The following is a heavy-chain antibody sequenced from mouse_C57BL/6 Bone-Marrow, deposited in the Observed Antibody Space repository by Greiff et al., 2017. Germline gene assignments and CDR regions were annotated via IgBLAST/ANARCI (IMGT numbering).Heavy chain of an antibody. CDR3: ARDYGSSYWYFDV. D-gene: IGHD1-1*01. Sequence: QVQLQQPGAELVKPGASVKMSCKASGYTFTSYWITWVKQRPGQGLEWIGDIYPGSGNTYYNEKFKGKATLTADKSSSTAYMELHSLTSEDSAVYFCARDYGSSYWYFDVWGTGTTVTVSS. J-gene: IGHJ1*03. CDR1: GYTFTSYW. CDR2: IYPGSGNT. V-gene: IGHV1-55*01.